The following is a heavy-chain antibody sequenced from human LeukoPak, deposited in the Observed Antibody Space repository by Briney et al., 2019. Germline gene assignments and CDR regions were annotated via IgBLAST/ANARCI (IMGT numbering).Heavy chain of an antibody. J-gene: IGHJ5*02. CDR1: GGSFSGYY. V-gene: IGHV4-34*01. D-gene: IGHD3-9*01. CDR2: INHSGST. CDR3: ARGRLRYFDWLSLSGWFDP. Sequence: SETLSLTCAVNGGSFSGYYWSWIRQPPGKGLEWIGEINHSGSTNYNPSLKSRVTISVDTSKNQFSLKLSSVTAADTAVYYCARGRLRYFDWLSLSGWFDPWGQGTLVTVSS.